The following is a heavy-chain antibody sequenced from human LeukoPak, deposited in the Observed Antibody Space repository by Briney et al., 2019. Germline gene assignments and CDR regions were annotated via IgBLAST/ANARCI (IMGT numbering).Heavy chain of an antibody. J-gene: IGHJ4*02. V-gene: IGHV4-38-2*02. D-gene: IGHD3-10*01. CDR1: GYSISSGYY. CDR2: IYHSGST. Sequence: SETLSLTCTVSGYSISSGYYWGWIRQPPGKGLEWIGSIYHSGSTYYNPSLKSPVTISLDASKNQFSLKLSSVTAADTAVYYCARGTPYYYGSGVDYWGQGTLVTVSS. CDR3: ARGTPYYYGSGVDY.